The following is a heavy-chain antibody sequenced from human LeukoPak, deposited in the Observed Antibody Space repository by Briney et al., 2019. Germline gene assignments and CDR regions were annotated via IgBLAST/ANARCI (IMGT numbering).Heavy chain of an antibody. D-gene: IGHD6-19*01. CDR3: ARSGWSLYFDY. Sequence: KPSETLSLTCTVSGGSISSSSYYWGWIRRPPGKGLERIGSIYYSGSTYYNPSLKSRVTISVDTSKNQFSLKLSSVTAADTAVYYCARSGWSLYFDYWGQGTLVTVSS. J-gene: IGHJ4*02. CDR2: IYYSGST. CDR1: GGSISSSSYY. V-gene: IGHV4-39*01.